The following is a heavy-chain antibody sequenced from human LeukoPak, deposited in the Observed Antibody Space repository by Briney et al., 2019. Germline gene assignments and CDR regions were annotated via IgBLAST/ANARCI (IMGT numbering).Heavy chain of an antibody. Sequence: PGGSLRLSCAASGFTFSTYWMSWVRQAPGKGLEWVANIKQDGSEKYYVDSVKGRFTISRDNAKKSLYLQMNSLRAEDTAVYYCASISTTVVTPVDYWGQGTLVTVSS. D-gene: IGHD4-23*01. CDR3: ASISTTVVTPVDY. J-gene: IGHJ4*02. CDR2: IKQDGSEK. CDR1: GFTFSTYW. V-gene: IGHV3-7*01.